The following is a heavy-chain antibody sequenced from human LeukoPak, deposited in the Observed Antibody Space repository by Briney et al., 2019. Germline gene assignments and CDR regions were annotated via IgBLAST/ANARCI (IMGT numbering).Heavy chain of an antibody. CDR2: IYHSGST. V-gene: IGHV4-59*12. J-gene: IGHJ6*03. D-gene: IGHD3-10*01. CDR1: GGSISSYY. Sequence: SETLSLTCNVSGGSISSYYWSWIRQPPGKGLEWIGYIYHSGSTYYNPSLKSRVTISVDRSKNQFSLKLSSVTAADTAVYYCARDFDSSYYYGPDYYYYMDVWGKGTTVTVSS. CDR3: ARDFDSSYYYGPDYYYYMDV.